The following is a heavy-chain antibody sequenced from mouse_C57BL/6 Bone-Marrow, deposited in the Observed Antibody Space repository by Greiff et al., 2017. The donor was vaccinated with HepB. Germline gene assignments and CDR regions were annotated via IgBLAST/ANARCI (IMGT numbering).Heavy chain of an antibody. D-gene: IGHD1-1*01. CDR1: GFTFSSYT. CDR3: ARRDYGSSSYAMDY. J-gene: IGHJ4*01. V-gene: IGHV5-9*01. CDR2: ISGGGGNT. Sequence: EVKLVESGGGLVKPGGSLKLSCAASGFTFSSYTMSWVRQTPEKRLEWVATISGGGGNTYYPDSVKGRFTISRDNAKNTLYLQMSSLRSEDTALYYCARRDYGSSSYAMDYWGQGTLVTVSS.